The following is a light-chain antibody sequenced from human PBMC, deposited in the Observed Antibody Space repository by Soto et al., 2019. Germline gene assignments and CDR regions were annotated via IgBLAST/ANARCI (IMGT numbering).Light chain of an antibody. CDR2: ATS. CDR3: QQSYSTPYT. V-gene: IGKV1-39*01. Sequence: DIQMTQSLSSLSASVGDRVIITCRASQSITNYLNWYQQKPGKAPKLLIYATSSLQSGVPSRFGGSGSGTEFTLTISSLQPDDFATDYCQQSYSTPYTFGQGTKVDI. J-gene: IGKJ2*01. CDR1: QSITNY.